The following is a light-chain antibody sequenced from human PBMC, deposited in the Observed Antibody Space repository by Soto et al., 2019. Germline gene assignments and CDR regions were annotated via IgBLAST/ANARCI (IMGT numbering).Light chain of an antibody. Sequence: EIVMTQSPATLSVSPGERATLSCRASQSVSNKLAWYQKKPGQAPKLLIYGASTRATGIPARFSGSGSGTEFTRTISSLQSEDYAVYYCQQYNNWWTFGQGTRVEIK. CDR3: QQYNNWWT. CDR1: QSVSNK. J-gene: IGKJ1*01. CDR2: GAS. V-gene: IGKV3-15*01.